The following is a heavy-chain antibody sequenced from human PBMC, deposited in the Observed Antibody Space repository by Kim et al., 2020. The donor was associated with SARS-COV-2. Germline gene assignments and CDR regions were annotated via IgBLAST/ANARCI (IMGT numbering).Heavy chain of an antibody. CDR3: ATSGYSSSPLFDY. Sequence: YSPAFQGQVTISADKSISTAYRQWSSLKASDTAMYYCATSGYSSSPLFDYWGQGTLVTVSS. V-gene: IGHV5-51*01. J-gene: IGHJ4*02. D-gene: IGHD6-6*01.